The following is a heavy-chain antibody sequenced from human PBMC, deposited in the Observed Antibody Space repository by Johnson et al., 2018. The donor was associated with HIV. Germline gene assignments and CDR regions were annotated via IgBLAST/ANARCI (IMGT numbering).Heavy chain of an antibody. V-gene: IGHV3-30-3*01. CDR1: GFTFSSYT. J-gene: IGHJ3*02. CDR3: AKDLGIVGAVHRTFDI. CDR2: ISYDGSNK. D-gene: IGHD1-26*01. Sequence: QVQLVESGGGVVQPGRSLRLSCAASGFTFSSYTMHWVRQAPGKGLEWVAVISYDGSNKYYTDSVKGRFTITRDNSKNTRYLQMNSLRAEDTAVYYCAKDLGIVGAVHRTFDIWGQGTMVTVSS.